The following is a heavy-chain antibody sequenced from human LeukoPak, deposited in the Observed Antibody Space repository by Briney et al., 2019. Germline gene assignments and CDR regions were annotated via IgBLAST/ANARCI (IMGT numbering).Heavy chain of an antibody. J-gene: IGHJ4*02. CDR1: GFTFSSYA. Sequence: PGGSLRLSCAASGFTFSSYAMSWVRQAPGKGLEWVSAISGSGGSTYYADSVKGRFTISRDNSKNTLYLQMNSLRAEDTAVYYCASYDCGSTSCYGGAFDYWGQGTLVTVSS. CDR2: ISGSGGST. V-gene: IGHV3-23*01. CDR3: ASYDCGSTSCYGGAFDY. D-gene: IGHD2-2*01.